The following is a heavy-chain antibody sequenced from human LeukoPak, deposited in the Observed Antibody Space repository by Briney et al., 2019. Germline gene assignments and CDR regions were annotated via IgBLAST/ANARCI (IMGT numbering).Heavy chain of an antibody. CDR2: INPNSGGT. CDR1: GYTFTGYY. V-gene: IGHV1-2*02. CDR3: ASYVNHFDGSGSYYNSWNWFDP. J-gene: IGHJ5*02. D-gene: IGHD3-10*01. Sequence: ASVKVSCKASGYTFTGYYMHWLRQAPGQGLEWMGWINPNSGGTNYAQKFQGRVTMTRDTSISTAYMELRRLRSDDTAVYYCASYVNHFDGSGSYYNSWNWFDPWGQGTLVTVSS.